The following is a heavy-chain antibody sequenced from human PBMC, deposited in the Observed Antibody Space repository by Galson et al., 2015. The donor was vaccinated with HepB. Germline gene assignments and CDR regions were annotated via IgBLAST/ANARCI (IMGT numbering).Heavy chain of an antibody. D-gene: IGHD6-6*01. CDR3: SRPGADSSSFNFDY. V-gene: IGHV3-73*01. CDR1: GFTFSSYA. J-gene: IGHJ4*02. Sequence: SLRLSCAASGFTFSSYAMHWVRQASGKGLEWVGRIRSKANSYTTSYAASVKGRFTISRDDSKNVAYLQMNSLKTEDTAVYYCSRPGADSSSFNFDYWGQGTLVTVSS. CDR2: IRSKANSYTT.